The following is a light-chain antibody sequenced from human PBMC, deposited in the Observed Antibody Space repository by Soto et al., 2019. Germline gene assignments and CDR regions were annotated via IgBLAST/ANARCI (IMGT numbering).Light chain of an antibody. CDR1: PSLVHIVGNTS. V-gene: IGKV2-24*01. Sequence: DIVMTKPPLSSPVTLGQPASISCRSSPSLVHIVGNTSLSWLQQRPGQPPRLLIYKISNRCSGVPDRFTGRGAGTAFKLKISSVEGAGGGTYYCMQATQFLFTFVCRTKVEIK. CDR2: KIS. CDR3: MQATQFLFT. J-gene: IGKJ4*01.